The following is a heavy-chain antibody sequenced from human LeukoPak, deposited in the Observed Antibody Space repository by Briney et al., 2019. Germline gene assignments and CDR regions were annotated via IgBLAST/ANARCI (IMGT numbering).Heavy chain of an antibody. Sequence: PSQTLSLTCTVSGGSISSGGYYWSWIRQHPGKGLEWIGYICNTGSPYYTPSLKSRLTISVDTSKNQFSLKLSSVTAADTAVYYCARAYGSGSSVVIWGQGTMVTVSS. J-gene: IGHJ3*02. D-gene: IGHD3-10*01. CDR3: ARAYGSGSSVVI. CDR2: ICNTGSP. CDR1: GGSISSGGYY. V-gene: IGHV4-31*03.